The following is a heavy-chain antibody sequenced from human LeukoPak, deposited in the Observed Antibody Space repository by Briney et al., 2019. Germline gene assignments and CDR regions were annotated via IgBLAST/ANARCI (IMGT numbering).Heavy chain of an antibody. D-gene: IGHD6-13*01. CDR2: IYYSGST. J-gene: IGHJ4*02. V-gene: IGHV4-59*08. Sequence: PSETLSLTCTVSGGSISSYYWSWIRQPPGKGLEWIGYIYYSGSTNYNPSLKSRVTISVDTSKNQFSLKLSSVTAADTAVYYCAGHPAAAAPGYWGQGTLVTVSS. CDR3: AGHPAAAAPGY. CDR1: GGSISSYY.